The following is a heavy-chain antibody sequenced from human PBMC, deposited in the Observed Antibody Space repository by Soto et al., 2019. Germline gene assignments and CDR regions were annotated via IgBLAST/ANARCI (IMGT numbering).Heavy chain of an antibody. CDR2: IKEDGSEI. CDR3: ARDIGFDYVN. Sequence: GGSLRLSCAVSEFNVRSYWMSWVRQAPGKGLEWVARIKEDGSEIYYLQSVRGRFTISRDSAGNALHLAMNYLSAEDTGVYFCARDIGFDYVNWGQGTLVTVSS. V-gene: IGHV3-7*01. D-gene: IGHD3-16*01. J-gene: IGHJ4*02. CDR1: EFNVRSYW.